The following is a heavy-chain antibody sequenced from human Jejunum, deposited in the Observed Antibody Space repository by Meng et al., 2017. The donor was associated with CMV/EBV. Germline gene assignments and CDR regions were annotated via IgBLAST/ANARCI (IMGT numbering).Heavy chain of an antibody. Sequence: LGYTFPGYKMHGVRQAPGQGPEWMGKINPSGGTTSYAQEFQGRVTMTRDTSTSTVYMGLSSLRSEDTAVYYCARDSGGGVNWFDPWGQGTLVTVSS. CDR3: ARDSGGGVNWFDP. CDR1: GYTFPGYK. D-gene: IGHD3-16*01. V-gene: IGHV1-46*01. J-gene: IGHJ5*02. CDR2: INPSGGTT.